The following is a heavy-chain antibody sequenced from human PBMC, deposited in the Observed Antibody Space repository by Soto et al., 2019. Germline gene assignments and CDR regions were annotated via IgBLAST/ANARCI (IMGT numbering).Heavy chain of an antibody. CDR1: GGSISSGGYY. Sequence: VQLRESGPGLVKPSQTLSHTCPVSGGSISSGGYYWNWIRQHPGKGLEWIGYIYYSGNTYYNPSLKSRVTISVDTSKNQFSLQLSSVTAADTAVYYCARSDLRVNRAPDVWGKGTTVTVSS. CDR2: IYYSGNT. J-gene: IGHJ6*04. CDR3: ARSDLRVNRAPDV. D-gene: IGHD2-21*01. V-gene: IGHV4-31*03.